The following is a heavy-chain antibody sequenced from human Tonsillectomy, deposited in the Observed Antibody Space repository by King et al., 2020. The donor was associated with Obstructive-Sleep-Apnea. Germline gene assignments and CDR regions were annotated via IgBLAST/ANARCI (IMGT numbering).Heavy chain of an antibody. Sequence: QLVQSGGGLVQPGRSLRLSCAASGFNLDDYAMHWVRQVPGKGLEWVSGISCNSGNIGYADSVKGRFTITRDNAKNSLYLQMNSLRAEDTALYYCAKDMGFDTGGGFDYWGQGALVTVFS. CDR1: GFNLDDYA. J-gene: IGHJ4*02. V-gene: IGHV3-9*01. D-gene: IGHD1-26*01. CDR3: AKDMGFDTGGGFDY. CDR2: ISCNSGNI.